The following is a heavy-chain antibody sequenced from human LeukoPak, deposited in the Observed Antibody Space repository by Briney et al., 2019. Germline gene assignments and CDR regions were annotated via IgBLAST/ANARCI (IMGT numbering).Heavy chain of an antibody. Sequence: GGSLRLSCAASGFTFSDYDMHWVRQATGKGLEWVSAIGTAVDTYDTGSVIGRFTISRENAKNSLYLQMNSLRAGDTAVYYCARVAKERVGGVYCFDYWGQGTLVTVSS. V-gene: IGHV3-13*01. CDR3: ARVAKERVGGVYCFDY. CDR1: GFTFSDYD. CDR2: IGTAVDT. J-gene: IGHJ4*02. D-gene: IGHD1-1*01.